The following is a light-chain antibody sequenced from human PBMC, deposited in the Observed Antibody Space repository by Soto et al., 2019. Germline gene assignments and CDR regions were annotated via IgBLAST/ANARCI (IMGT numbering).Light chain of an antibody. Sequence: QSALTQPPSASGSPGQSVTISCTGTSSDVGGYNYVSWYQQHPGKAPKLMIYEVSKRPSGVPDRFSASKSGNTASLTVSGLQAEEEADYYCSSYAGSNVVFGGGTKLTVL. CDR2: EVS. CDR1: SSDVGGYNY. CDR3: SSYAGSNVV. J-gene: IGLJ2*01. V-gene: IGLV2-8*01.